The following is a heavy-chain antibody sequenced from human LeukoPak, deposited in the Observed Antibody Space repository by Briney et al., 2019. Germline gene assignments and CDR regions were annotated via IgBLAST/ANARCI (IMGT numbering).Heavy chain of an antibody. CDR3: ARAVFGTVTTPWYFDL. V-gene: IGHV3-74*01. CDR1: GFTFSSYW. CDR2: INSDGSST. J-gene: IGHJ2*01. Sequence: GGSLRLSCAASGFTFSSYWMHWVRQAPGKGLVWVSRINSDGSSTSYADSVKGRFTISGDNAKNTLYLQMNSLRAEDTAVYYCARAVFGTVTTPWYFDLWGRGTLVTVSS. D-gene: IGHD4-17*01.